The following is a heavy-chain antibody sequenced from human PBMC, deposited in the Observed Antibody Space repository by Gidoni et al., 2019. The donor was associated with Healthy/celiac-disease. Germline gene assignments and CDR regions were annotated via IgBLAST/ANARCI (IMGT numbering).Heavy chain of an antibody. J-gene: IGHJ6*02. V-gene: IGHV3-21*01. CDR1: GSTLSSYS. Sequence: EVQLVESGAGLVKPGGSLRLSCAASGSTLSSYSMHWVRQAQGKGLEWVSSISSSSSYIYYADSVKGRFTISRDNAKNSLYLQMNSLRAEDTAVYYCARDLEYSSSSGMDVWGQGTTVTVSS. CDR2: ISSSSSYI. CDR3: ARDLEYSSSSGMDV. D-gene: IGHD6-6*01.